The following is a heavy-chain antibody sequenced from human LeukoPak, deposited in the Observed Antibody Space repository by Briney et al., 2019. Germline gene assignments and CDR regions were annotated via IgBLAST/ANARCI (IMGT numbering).Heavy chain of an antibody. CDR3: ARGCYYYAVFAYYYCMDV. J-gene: IGHJ6*04. CDR1: GYTFTSYD. CDR2: MNPNSGNT. D-gene: IGHD3-10*01. V-gene: IGHV1-8*03. Sequence: ASVKVSCKASGYTFTSYDINWVRQATGQGLEWMGWMNPNSGNTGYAQKFQGRVTITRNTSISTAYMELSSLRSEDTAVYYCARGCYYYAVFAYYYCMDVWGKGTTVTVSS.